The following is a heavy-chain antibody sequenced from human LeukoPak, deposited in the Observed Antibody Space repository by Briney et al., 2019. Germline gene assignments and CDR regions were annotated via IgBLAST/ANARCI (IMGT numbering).Heavy chain of an antibody. CDR2: IYTGGST. D-gene: IGHD5-12*01. Sequence: SQTLSLTCTVSGGSISSGSSFWTWIRQPAGKGLEWIGRIYTGGSTNYNPSLKSRVTISVDTSKNQFSLKLSSVTAADTAVYYCARIRRYSGYVDYWGQGTLVTVSS. CDR1: GGSISSGSSF. J-gene: IGHJ4*02. V-gene: IGHV4-61*02. CDR3: ARIRRYSGYVDY.